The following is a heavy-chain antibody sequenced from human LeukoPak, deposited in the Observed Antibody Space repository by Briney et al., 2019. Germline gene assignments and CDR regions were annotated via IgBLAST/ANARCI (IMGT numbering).Heavy chain of an antibody. CDR3: ARGTTGNWFDP. J-gene: IGHJ5*02. CDR1: GGSFSGYY. V-gene: IGHV4-34*01. Sequence: SETLSLTCAVYGGSFSGYYWSWIRQPPGKGLEWIGEINHSGSTNYNPSLKSRVTISVDTSKNQFSLKLSSVTAADTAVYCCARGTTGNWFDPWGQGTLVTVSS. CDR2: INHSGST. D-gene: IGHD4-11*01.